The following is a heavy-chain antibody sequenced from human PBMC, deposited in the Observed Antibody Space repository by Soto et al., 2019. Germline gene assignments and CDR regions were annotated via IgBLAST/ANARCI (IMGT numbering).Heavy chain of an antibody. CDR1: GYTFTSYG. J-gene: IGHJ6*02. Sequence: ASVKVSCKASGYTFTSYGISWVRQAPGQGLEWMGWISAYNGNTNYAQKLQGRVTMTTDTSTSTAYMELRSLRSDDTAVYYCARERPLIAAAGRYGMDVWGQGTTVTV. V-gene: IGHV1-18*01. CDR2: ISAYNGNT. CDR3: ARERPLIAAAGRYGMDV. D-gene: IGHD6-13*01.